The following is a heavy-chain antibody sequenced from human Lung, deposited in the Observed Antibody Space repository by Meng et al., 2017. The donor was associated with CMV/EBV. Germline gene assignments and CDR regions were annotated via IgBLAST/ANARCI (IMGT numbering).Heavy chain of an antibody. CDR3: ALFTRSWFDP. J-gene: IGHJ5*02. V-gene: IGHV2-5*02. D-gene: IGHD2-2*01. CDR2: IYWDDDK. Sequence: QITLKESCPKLVKPTQTLTLTCTFSGFSLSTSEVGVGWIRQPPGKALEWLAVIYWDDDKRYSPSLKSRLTITKDTSKNQVVLTLTNMDPVDTATYYCALFTRSWFDPWGQGTLVTVSS. CDR1: GFSLSTSEVG.